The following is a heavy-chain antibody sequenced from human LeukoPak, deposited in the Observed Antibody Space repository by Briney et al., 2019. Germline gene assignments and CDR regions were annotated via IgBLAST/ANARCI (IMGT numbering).Heavy chain of an antibody. Sequence: GGSLRLSCAASGFTFSSYAMSWVRQAPGKGLEWVSAISGSGGSTYCADSVKGRFTISRDNSKNTLYLQMNSLRAEDTAVYYCAKGPTGYSSSWYTPFDSWGQGPLVTVSS. CDR2: ISGSGGST. D-gene: IGHD6-13*01. CDR1: GFTFSSYA. CDR3: AKGPTGYSSSWYTPFDS. J-gene: IGHJ4*02. V-gene: IGHV3-23*01.